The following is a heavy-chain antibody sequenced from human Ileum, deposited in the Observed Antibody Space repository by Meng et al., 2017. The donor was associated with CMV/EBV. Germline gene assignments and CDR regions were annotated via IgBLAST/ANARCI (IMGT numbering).Heavy chain of an antibody. CDR3: ARGPFYCSSTSCYTAPNWYFDL. CDR2: TYYSGIT. J-gene: IGHJ2*01. Sequence: YSRGRLRHPPGKWLAWIRSTYYSGITYYTPSLQSRVPISVDTSKIQFSLKLSSVTAADTAVYYCARGPFYCSSTSCYTAPNWYFDLWGRGTLVTVSS. D-gene: IGHD2-2*02. V-gene: IGHV4-39*07. CDR1: YS.